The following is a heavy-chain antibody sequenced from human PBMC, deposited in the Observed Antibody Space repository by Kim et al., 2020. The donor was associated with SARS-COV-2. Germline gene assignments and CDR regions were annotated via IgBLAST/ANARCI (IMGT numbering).Heavy chain of an antibody. V-gene: IGHV1-69*04. Sequence: SVKVSCKASGGTFSSYTISWVRQAPGQGLEWMGRIIPILGIANYAQKFQGRVTITADKSTSTAYMELSSLRSEDTDVYYCARDCLHHCGGVGVFDYWGQGTLVTVSS. J-gene: IGHJ4*02. CDR2: IIPILGIA. CDR3: ARDCLHHCGGVGVFDY. D-gene: IGHD2-21*01. CDR1: GGTFSSYT.